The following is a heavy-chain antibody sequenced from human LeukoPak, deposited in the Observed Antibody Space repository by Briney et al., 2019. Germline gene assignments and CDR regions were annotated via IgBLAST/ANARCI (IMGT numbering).Heavy chain of an antibody. V-gene: IGHV1-69*13. CDR2: IIPIFGTA. CDR3: ARIKVVPAAILHYYYGMDV. D-gene: IGHD2-2*01. Sequence: ASVKVSCKASGGTFSSYAISWVRQAPGQGLEWMGGIIPIFGTANYAQKFQGRVTITADESTSTAYMELSSLRSEDTAVYYCARIKVVPAAILHYYYGMDVWGQGTTVTVSS. CDR1: GGTFSSYA. J-gene: IGHJ6*02.